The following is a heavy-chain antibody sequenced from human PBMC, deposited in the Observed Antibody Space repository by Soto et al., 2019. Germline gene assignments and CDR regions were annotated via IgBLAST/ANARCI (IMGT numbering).Heavy chain of an antibody. J-gene: IGHJ5*02. V-gene: IGHV4-34*01. D-gene: IGHD6-13*01. CDR2: INHSGST. CDR1: GGSFSGYY. Sequence: SETLSLTCAVYGGSFSGYYWSWIRQPPGKGLEWIGEINHSGSTNYNPSLKSRVTISVDTSKNQFSLKLSSVTAADTAVYYCARGPTRIAAAAPGWFDPWGQGTLVTVSS. CDR3: ARGPTRIAAAAPGWFDP.